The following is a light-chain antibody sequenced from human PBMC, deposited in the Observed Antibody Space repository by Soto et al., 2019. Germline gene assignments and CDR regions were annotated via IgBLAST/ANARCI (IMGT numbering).Light chain of an antibody. CDR1: HNISSW. V-gene: IGKV1-5*03. J-gene: IGKJ1*01. CDR2: KAS. CDR3: QQYSSYWWT. Sequence: DIQMTQSPSTLSTSVGDRVTITCRASHNISSWLSWYQQKPGKAPNLLIYKASSLDSGVPSRFSGSGSGTEFTLTISSLQPDDFATYFCQQYSSYWWTFGQGTKV.